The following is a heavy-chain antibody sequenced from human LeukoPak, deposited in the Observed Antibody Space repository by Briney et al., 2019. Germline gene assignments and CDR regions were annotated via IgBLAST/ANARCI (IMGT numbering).Heavy chain of an antibody. J-gene: IGHJ4*02. D-gene: IGHD1-20*01. CDR1: GFSLNTGGVG. CDR2: IYWDDDK. V-gene: IGHV2-5*02. CDR3: AHTLHVNFGFDS. Sequence: FGPTLVKPTQTLTLTCTFSGFSLNTGGVGVGWIRQPPGKALEWLALIYWDDDKRYSTSLKSRLTVTKDTSKNQVVLTMTNMDPVDTATYYCAHTLHVNFGFDSWGQGALVTVSS.